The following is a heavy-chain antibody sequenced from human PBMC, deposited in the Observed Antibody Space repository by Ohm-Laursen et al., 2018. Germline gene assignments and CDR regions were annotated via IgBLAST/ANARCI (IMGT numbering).Heavy chain of an antibody. J-gene: IGHJ6*02. Sequence: GQTLSLTCAASGFTFISYGMHWVRQAPGKGLEWVALISYDGSNQYYADSVKGRFTISRDNSKNTLYLQMNSLRAEDTAVYYCARAGVSGGKDYYYGMDVWGQGTTVTVSS. CDR3: ARAGVSGGKDYYYGMDV. CDR2: ISYDGSNQ. D-gene: IGHD2-15*01. CDR1: GFTFISYG. V-gene: IGHV3-33*05.